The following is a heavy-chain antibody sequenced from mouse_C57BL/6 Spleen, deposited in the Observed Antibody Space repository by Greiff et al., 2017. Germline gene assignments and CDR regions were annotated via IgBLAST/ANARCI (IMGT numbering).Heavy chain of an antibody. J-gene: IGHJ2*01. CDR3: ARLAGREDY. CDR2: ISRGSSTI. CDR1: GFTFSDYG. Sequence: EVKVVESGGGLVKPGGSLKLSCAASGFTFSDYGMHWVRQAPEQGLEWVAYISRGSSTIYYADTVKGRVTFSRDNAKNTLFLQMTSLRSEDTAMYYCARLAGREDYWGQGTTLTVSS. V-gene: IGHV5-17*01. D-gene: IGHD1-1*01.